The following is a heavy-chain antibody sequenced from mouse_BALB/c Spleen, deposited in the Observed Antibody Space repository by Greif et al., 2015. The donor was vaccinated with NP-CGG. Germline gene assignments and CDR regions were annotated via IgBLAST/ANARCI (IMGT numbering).Heavy chain of an antibody. CDR1: GYTFTSYW. CDR3: ARDPYGSSPDY. V-gene: IGHV1S81*02. J-gene: IGHJ2*01. D-gene: IGHD1-1*01. CDR2: INPSNGRT. Sequence: QVQLQQSGAELVKPGASVKLSCKASGYTFTSYWMHWVKQRPGQGLEWIGEINPSNGRTNYNEKFKSKATLTVDKSSSTAYMQLSSLTSEDSAVYYCARDPYGSSPDYWGQGTTLTVSS.